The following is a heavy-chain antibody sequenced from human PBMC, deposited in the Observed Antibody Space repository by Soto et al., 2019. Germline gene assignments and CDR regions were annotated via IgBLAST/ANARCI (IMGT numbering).Heavy chain of an antibody. CDR2: INWNGGTT. Sequence: GGSLRLSCAASGFTFRDYGMSWVRQAPGKGLAWVSGINWNGGTTGYADSLKGRFTISRDNAKNSLYLQMNSLRAEDTALYYCARGIYGSGNDYFYGLDVWGQGTTVTVSS. V-gene: IGHV3-20*04. CDR1: GFTFRDYG. J-gene: IGHJ6*02. D-gene: IGHD3-10*01. CDR3: ARGIYGSGNDYFYGLDV.